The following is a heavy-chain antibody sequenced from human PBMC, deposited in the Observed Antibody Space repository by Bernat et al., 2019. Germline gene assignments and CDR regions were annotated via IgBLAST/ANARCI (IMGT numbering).Heavy chain of an antibody. V-gene: IGHV4-59*01. CDR2: IYYSGST. Sequence: QVQLQESGPGLVKPSETLSLTCTVSGGSISSYYWSWIRQPPGKGLEWIGYIYYSGSTNYNPSLKSRVTISVDTSKNQFSLKVSSVTAADTAVYYCAMGSIRYYFYYYMDVWGEGTTVTVSS. CDR1: GGSISSYY. CDR3: AMGSIRYYFYYYMDV. J-gene: IGHJ6*03. D-gene: IGHD1-26*01.